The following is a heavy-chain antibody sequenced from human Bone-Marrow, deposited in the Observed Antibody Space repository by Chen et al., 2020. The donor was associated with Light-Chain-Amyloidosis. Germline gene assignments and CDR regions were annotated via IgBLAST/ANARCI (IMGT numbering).Heavy chain of an antibody. D-gene: IGHD1-26*01. CDR3: ARDAAKWDELRRGYNFDY. Sequence: QVQLVQSGAEVKKPGASVKVSCKASTYTFSNYGISWVRQAPGQGLEWMGWISGYNGDTNYAQKFQGRVTMTTDTSTSTAYMDLRSLRSDDTAVYYCARDAAKWDELRRGYNFDYWGQGTLVTVSS. V-gene: IGHV1-18*01. CDR2: ISGYNGDT. J-gene: IGHJ4*02. CDR1: TYTFSNYG.